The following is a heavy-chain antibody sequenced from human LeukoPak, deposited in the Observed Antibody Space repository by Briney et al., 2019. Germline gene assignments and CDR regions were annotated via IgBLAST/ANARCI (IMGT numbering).Heavy chain of an antibody. V-gene: IGHV4-38-2*01. J-gene: IGHJ4*02. CDR3: ASASPLMATISHFDF. D-gene: IGHD5-24*01. Sequence: SDTLSLTCAVSGYSFSSGYYWGWIRQPPGKGLEWIGSIYHSGSTYYNPSLKSRVPISVDTSKNHFSLKLSSVTAADTAVYYCASASPLMATISHFDFWGQGTLVTVSS. CDR1: GYSFSSGYY. CDR2: IYHSGST.